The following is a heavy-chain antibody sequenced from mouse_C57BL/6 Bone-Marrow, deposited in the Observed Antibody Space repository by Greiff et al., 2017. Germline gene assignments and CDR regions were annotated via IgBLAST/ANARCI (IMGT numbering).Heavy chain of an antibody. CDR1: GYTFTSYW. CDR2: IHPNSGST. D-gene: IGHD2-5*01. Sequence: QVQLQQPGAELVKPGASVKLSCKASGYTFTSYWMHWVKQRPGQGLEWIGMIHPNSGSTNYNEKFKSKATLTVDKSSSTAYMQLSSLTSEDSAVYYCARNRASNGFAYWGQGTLVTVSA. CDR3: ARNRASNGFAY. J-gene: IGHJ3*01. V-gene: IGHV1-64*01.